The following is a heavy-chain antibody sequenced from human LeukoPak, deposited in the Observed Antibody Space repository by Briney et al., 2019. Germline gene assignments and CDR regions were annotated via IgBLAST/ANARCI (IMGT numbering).Heavy chain of an antibody. CDR1: GFTFGSYA. CDR2: ISDRGGTT. V-gene: IGHV3-23*01. J-gene: IGHJ4*02. CDR3: VKAKGTDGYKDNCDS. D-gene: IGHD5-24*01. Sequence: TGGSLRLSYPASGFTFGSYATNCVRQAPGEGLEWVAVISDRGGTTYYADSVKGRFTISRDKSKNTLYFKMNSLRAEDTAVYFCVKAKGTDGYKDNCDSWRLGILVTVSS.